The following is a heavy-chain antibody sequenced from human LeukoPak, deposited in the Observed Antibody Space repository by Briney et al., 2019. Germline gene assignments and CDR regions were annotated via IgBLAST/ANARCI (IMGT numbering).Heavy chain of an antibody. V-gene: IGHV1-24*01. CDR2: FDPENGET. CDR1: GYTLTELS. CDR3: ATGSDTSGYWVWYFDL. Sequence: GASVKVSCKVSGYTLTELSIHWVRQAPGKGRVWMGGFDPENGETIYAQMFQGRDTMTEDTSIDTAYMELSSLRYEDTAVYYCATGSDTSGYWVWYFDLWGRGTLVTVSS. J-gene: IGHJ2*01. D-gene: IGHD3-22*01.